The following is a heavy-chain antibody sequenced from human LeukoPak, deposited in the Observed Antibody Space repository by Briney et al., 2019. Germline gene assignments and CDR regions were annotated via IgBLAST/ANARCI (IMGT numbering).Heavy chain of an antibody. J-gene: IGHJ3*02. CDR3: ARDLRYCSSASCSENGAFDI. V-gene: IGHV3-23*01. Sequence: PGGSLRLSCAASGFTFSSYAMSWVRQAPGKGLEWVSAISGSGGSTYYADSVKGRFTISRDNSKNTLYLQMNSLRAEDTAVYYCARDLRYCSSASCSENGAFDIWGQGTMATVSS. D-gene: IGHD2-2*01. CDR2: ISGSGGST. CDR1: GFTFSSYA.